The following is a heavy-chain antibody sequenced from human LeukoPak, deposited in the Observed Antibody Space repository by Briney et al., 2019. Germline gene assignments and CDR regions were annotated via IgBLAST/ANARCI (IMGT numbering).Heavy chain of an antibody. CDR2: IYYSGST. CDR3: ARMRGNYYDSSGYEVGY. Sequence: PSEPLSLTCSVSSGSMSIYCWSWIRQAAGKGLEWIGYIYYSGSTNYNPSLKSRVTISVDTSKNQFSLKLSSVTAADTAVYYCARMRGNYYDSSGYEVGYWGQGTLVTVSS. CDR1: SGSMSIYC. D-gene: IGHD3-22*01. V-gene: IGHV4-59*01. J-gene: IGHJ4*02.